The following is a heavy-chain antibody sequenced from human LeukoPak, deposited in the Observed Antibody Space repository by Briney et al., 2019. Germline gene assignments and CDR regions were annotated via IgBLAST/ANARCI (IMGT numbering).Heavy chain of an antibody. D-gene: IGHD2-15*01. V-gene: IGHV4-34*01. CDR2: INHSGST. J-gene: IGHJ3*02. CDR1: GGSFSSYY. CDR3: ARGRPARIFDI. Sequence: PSETLSLTCAVYGGSFSSYYWSWIRQPPGKGLEWIGEINHSGSTNYNPSLESRVTISVDTSKNQFSLKLSSVTAADTAVYYCARGRPARIFDIWGQGTMVTVSS.